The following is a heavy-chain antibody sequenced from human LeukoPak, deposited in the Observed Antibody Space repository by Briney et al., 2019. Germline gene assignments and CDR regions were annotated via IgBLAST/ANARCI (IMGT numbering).Heavy chain of an antibody. J-gene: IGHJ4*02. Sequence: PGGSLRLSCAASGFTFSSYAMSRVRQAPGKGLEWVSAISGSGGSTYYADSVKGRFTISRDNSKNTLYLQMNSLRAEDTAVYYCAKTPQIASSWEYYFDYWGQGTLVTVSS. D-gene: IGHD6-13*01. V-gene: IGHV3-23*01. CDR2: ISGSGGST. CDR1: GFTFSSYA. CDR3: AKTPQIASSWEYYFDY.